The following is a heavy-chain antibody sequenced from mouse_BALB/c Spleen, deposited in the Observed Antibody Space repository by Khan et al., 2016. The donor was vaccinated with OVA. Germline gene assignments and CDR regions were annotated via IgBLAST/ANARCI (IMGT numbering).Heavy chain of an antibody. V-gene: IGHV3-2*02. CDR2: ISYSGRT. CDR1: GYSITSDYA. D-gene: IGHD1-1*01. J-gene: IGHJ2*01. CDR3: ARSVTITTVVATDFDY. Sequence: EVQLQESGPGLVKPSQSLSLTCTVTGYSITSDYAWNWIRQFPGNQLEWMGYISYSGRTSYNPSLKSRIPITRDTSKNQFFLQLNSVTTEDTATYYCARSVTITTVVATDFDYWGQGTTLTVSS.